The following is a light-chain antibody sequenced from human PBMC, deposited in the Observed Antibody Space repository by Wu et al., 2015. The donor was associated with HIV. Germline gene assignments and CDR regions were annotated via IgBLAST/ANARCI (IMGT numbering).Light chain of an antibody. CDR2: GAS. CDR3: QQYGDSPIT. J-gene: IGKJ5*01. V-gene: IGKV3-20*01. Sequence: EIVLRQSPGTLSLSPGERALFSCRASQRLSSRSLAWYQQKRGQPPRLLISGASIRATGIPDKFSGAGAGTDFSLIISGLEPEDSAVYYCQQYGDSPITFGQGTRLEIK. CDR1: QRLSSRS.